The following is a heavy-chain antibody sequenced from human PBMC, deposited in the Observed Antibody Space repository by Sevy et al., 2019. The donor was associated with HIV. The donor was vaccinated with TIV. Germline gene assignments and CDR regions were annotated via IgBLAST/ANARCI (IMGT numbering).Heavy chain of an antibody. CDR3: TTATYYDFWSGYHKQIFDY. V-gene: IGHV3-15*01. CDR1: GFTFSNAW. J-gene: IGHJ4*02. CDR2: IKSKTDGGTS. Sequence: GGSLRLSCAASGFTFSNAWMSWVRQAPGKGLEWVGRIKSKTDGGTSDYAAPVKGRFTISRDDSKNTLYLQMNSLKTEDTAVYYCTTATYYDFWSGYHKQIFDYRGQGTLVTVSS. D-gene: IGHD3-3*01.